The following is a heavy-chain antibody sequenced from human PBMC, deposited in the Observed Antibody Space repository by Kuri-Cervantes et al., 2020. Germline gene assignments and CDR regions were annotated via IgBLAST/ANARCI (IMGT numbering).Heavy chain of an antibody. CDR3: ARDEPHYYYSSGYYFD. D-gene: IGHD3-22*01. J-gene: IGHJ4*01. Sequence: ASVKVSCKASGYTFTSYDINWVRQAPGQGLEWMGWISAYNGNTNYAQKLQGRVTMTTDTSTSTAYMELRSLRSGDTAVYYCARDEPHYYYSSGYYFDWGQGTLVTVSS. CDR2: ISAYNGNT. CDR1: GYTFTSYD. V-gene: IGHV1-18*01.